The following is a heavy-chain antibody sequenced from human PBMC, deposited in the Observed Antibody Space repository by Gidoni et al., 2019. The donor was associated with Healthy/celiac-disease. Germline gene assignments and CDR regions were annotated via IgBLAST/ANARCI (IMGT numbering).Heavy chain of an antibody. J-gene: IGHJ3*02. CDR3: ARIGGTGAFDI. CDR2: ISSSSSYI. CDR1: GFTFSSYS. V-gene: IGHV3-21*01. Sequence: EVQLVESGGGLVKPGGSLRLSCADSGFTFSSYSMNWVRQAPGKGLEWVSSISSSSSYIYYADSVKGRFTISRDNAKNSLYLQMNSLRAEDTAVYYCARIGGTGAFDIWGQGTMVTVSS. D-gene: IGHD2-15*01.